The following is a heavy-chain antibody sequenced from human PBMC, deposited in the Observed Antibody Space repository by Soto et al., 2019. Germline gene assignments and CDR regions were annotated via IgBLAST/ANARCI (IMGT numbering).Heavy chain of an antibody. CDR3: ARDLGATVTTRPQLYMDV. CDR1: GYTFTSYS. Sequence: ASVKVSCKASGYTFTSYSMHWMRQAPGQGLEWMGWINPNSGGTNYAQKFQGWVTMTRDTSISTAYMELSRLRSDDTAVYYCARDLGATVTTRPQLYMDVWGKGTTVTVSS. V-gene: IGHV1-2*04. CDR2: INPNSGGT. D-gene: IGHD4-4*01. J-gene: IGHJ6*03.